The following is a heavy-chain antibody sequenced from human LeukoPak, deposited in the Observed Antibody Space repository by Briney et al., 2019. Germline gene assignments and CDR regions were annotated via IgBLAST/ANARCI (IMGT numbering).Heavy chain of an antibody. V-gene: IGHV4-4*07. J-gene: IGHJ5*02. CDR3: ARDRVTGTTSWFDP. D-gene: IGHD1-7*01. CDR1: GGSISSYY. Sequence: PSETLSLTCTVSGGSISSYYWSWIRQPAGKGLEWIGRIYTSGSTNYNPSLKSRVTMSVDTSKNQFSLKLSSVTAADTAVYYCARDRVTGTTSWFDPWGQGTLVTVSS. CDR2: IYTSGST.